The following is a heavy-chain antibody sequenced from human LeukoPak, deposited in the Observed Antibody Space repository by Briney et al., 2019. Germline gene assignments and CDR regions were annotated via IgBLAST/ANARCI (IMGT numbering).Heavy chain of an antibody. V-gene: IGHV7-4-1*02. CDR3: ARETRYYYDSSGYYPFDY. CDR2: INTSTGNP. D-gene: IGHD3-22*01. Sequence: ASVKVSCKASGYTFTSYAMNWVRQAPGQGLEWMGWINTSTGNPTYAQGFTGRFVFSLDTSVSTAYLQISSLKAEDTAVYYCARETRYYYDSSGYYPFDYWGQGTLVTVSS. J-gene: IGHJ4*02. CDR1: GYTFTSYA.